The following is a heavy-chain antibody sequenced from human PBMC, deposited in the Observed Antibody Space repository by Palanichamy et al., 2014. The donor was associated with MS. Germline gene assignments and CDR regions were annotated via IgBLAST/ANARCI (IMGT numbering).Heavy chain of an antibody. CDR2: INPNSGGT. V-gene: IGHV1-2*04. CDR3: ARDHLIEGKYIVEVGDGMDV. J-gene: IGHJ6*02. Sequence: QVQLVQSGAEVKKPGASVKVSCKASGYTFTGYYMHWVRQAPGQGPEWMGWINPNSGGTNYAQKFQGWVTMTRDTSISTAYMEMSRLRSDDTAVYYCARDHLIEGKYIVEVGDGMDVWGQGTTVTVSS. CDR1: GYTFTGYY. D-gene: IGHD2-2*01.